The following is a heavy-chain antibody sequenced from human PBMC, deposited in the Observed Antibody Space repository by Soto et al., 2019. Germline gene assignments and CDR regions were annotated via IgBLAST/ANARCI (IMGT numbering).Heavy chain of an antibody. V-gene: IGHV5-51*01. CDR1: GYSFTSYW. CDR2: IYPGDSDT. D-gene: IGHD2-21*02. CDR3: ARQGAYCGGDCYKYYYGMDV. J-gene: IGHJ6*02. Sequence: GESLKISCKGSGYSFTSYWIGWVRQMPGKGLEWMGIIYPGDSDTRYSPSFQGQVTISADKSISTAYLQWSSLKASDTAMYYCARQGAYCGGDCYKYYYGMDVWGQGTTVTVSS.